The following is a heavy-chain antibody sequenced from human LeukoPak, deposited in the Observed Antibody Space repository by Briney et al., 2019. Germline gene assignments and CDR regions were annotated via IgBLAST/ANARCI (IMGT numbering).Heavy chain of an antibody. J-gene: IGHJ4*02. Sequence: GGSLRLSCAASGFIFSNAWMSWVRQAPGKGLEWVSSISSDSSYIYYADAVHGRFTVSRDNAKYSLYLQMNSLRAEDTAVYYCVRGSYGAYDYWGQGSLVTVSS. D-gene: IGHD4-17*01. CDR3: VRGSYGAYDY. V-gene: IGHV3-21*01. CDR2: ISSDSSYI. CDR1: GFIFSNAW.